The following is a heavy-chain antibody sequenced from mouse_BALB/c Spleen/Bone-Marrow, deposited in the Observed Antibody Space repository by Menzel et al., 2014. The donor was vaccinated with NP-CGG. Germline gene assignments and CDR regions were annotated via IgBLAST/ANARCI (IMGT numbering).Heavy chain of an antibody. J-gene: IGHJ2*01. CDR3: ARSRRQLGLPFDY. D-gene: IGHD3-2*01. CDR1: GYSIXSGYS. V-gene: IGHV3-1*02. CDR2: IHYSGST. Sequence: VQLQQSGPDLVKPSQSLSLTCTVTGYSIXSGYSWHWIRQFPGNKLEWMGYIHYSGSTNYNPSLKSRISITRDTSKNQFFLQLNSVTTEDTATYYCARSRRQLGLPFDYWGQGTTLTVSS.